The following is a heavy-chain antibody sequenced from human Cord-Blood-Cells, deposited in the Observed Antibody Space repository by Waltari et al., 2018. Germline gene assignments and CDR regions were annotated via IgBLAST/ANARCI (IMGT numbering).Heavy chain of an antibody. CDR2: IKSKTDGGTT. Sequence: EVQLVESGGGLVKPGGSLRLSCAASGFTLSNAWMSWVRQARGKGLEWVGSIKSKTDGGTTDYAAPVKGRFTISRDDSKNTLYLQMNSLKTEDTAVYYCTTDRIAAADAFDIWGQGTMVTVSS. CDR3: TTDRIAAADAFDI. CDR1: GFTLSNAW. V-gene: IGHV3-15*01. D-gene: IGHD6-13*01. J-gene: IGHJ3*02.